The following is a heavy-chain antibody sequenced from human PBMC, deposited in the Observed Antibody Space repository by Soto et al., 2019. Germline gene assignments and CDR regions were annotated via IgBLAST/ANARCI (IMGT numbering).Heavy chain of an antibody. CDR3: ARDGVAAGLYLDN. J-gene: IGHJ4*02. V-gene: IGHV3-7*01. CDR1: AFVFRSYW. Sequence: PGGSLRLPCAASAFVFRSYWMSWVRQAPGKGLEWVANINQDGSEKYYVDSVRGRFIISRDNAENSLYLQMNSLRAEDTALYYCARDGVAAGLYLDNWGQGTLVTVSS. CDR2: INQDGSEK. D-gene: IGHD6-19*01.